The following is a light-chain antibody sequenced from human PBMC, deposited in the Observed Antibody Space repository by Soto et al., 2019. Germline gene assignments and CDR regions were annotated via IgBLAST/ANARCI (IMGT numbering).Light chain of an antibody. V-gene: IGKV3-11*01. J-gene: IGKJ1*01. CDR1: LSVSSY. CDR3: QQRSDWPWT. CDR2: EAS. Sequence: IVLAQSPATLSLSPRERATLSCRAILSVSSYLAWYQQKPGQAPRLLMYEASNRATGIPARFSGGGSGTDFTLTISSLEPEDFAVYYCQQRSDWPWTFGQGTKVDIK.